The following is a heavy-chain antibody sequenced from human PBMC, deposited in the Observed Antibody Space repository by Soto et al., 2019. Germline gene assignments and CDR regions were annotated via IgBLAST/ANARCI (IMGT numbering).Heavy chain of an antibody. CDR2: IYSGGST. D-gene: IGHD6-6*01. Sequence: GGSLRLSCAASGFTVSSNYMSWVRQAPGKGLEWVSVIYSGGSTYYADSVKGRFTISRDNSKNTRYLQMNSLRAEDTAVYYCARSFSSSSSFDYWGQGTLVTVSS. CDR1: GFTVSSNY. V-gene: IGHV3-66*02. CDR3: ARSFSSSSSFDY. J-gene: IGHJ4*02.